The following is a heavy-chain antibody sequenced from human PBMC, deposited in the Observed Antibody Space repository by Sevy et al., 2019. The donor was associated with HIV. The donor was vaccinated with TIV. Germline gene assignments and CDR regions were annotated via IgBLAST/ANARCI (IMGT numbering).Heavy chain of an antibody. CDR3: AKWDADRRWFFDY. CDR2: ISSSSSYV. V-gene: IGHV3-21*06. D-gene: IGHD1-26*01. CDR1: GFTFSSYN. Sequence: GGSLRLSCVASGFTFSSYNMNWVRQAPGKGLEWVSSISSSSSYVYHADSVKGRFTISRDNAKNSLYLQMNSLRAEDTAVYYCAKWDADRRWFFDYWGQGPLVTVSS. J-gene: IGHJ4*02.